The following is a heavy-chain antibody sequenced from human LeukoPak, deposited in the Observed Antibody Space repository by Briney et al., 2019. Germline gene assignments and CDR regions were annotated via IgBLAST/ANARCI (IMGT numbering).Heavy chain of an antibody. CDR3: ARDQGYSGYGSHVSY. V-gene: IGHV3-30*04. CDR1: GFTFSSYA. J-gene: IGHJ4*02. CDR2: ISYDGSNK. D-gene: IGHD5-12*01. Sequence: GGSLRLSCAASGFTFSSYAMHWVRQAPGKGLEWVAVISYDGSNKHYADSVKGRFTISRDNSKNTLYLQMNSLRAEDTAVYYCARDQGYSGYGSHVSYWGQGTLVTVSS.